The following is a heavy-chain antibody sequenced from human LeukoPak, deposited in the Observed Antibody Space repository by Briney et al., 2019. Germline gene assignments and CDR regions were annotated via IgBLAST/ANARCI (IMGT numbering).Heavy chain of an antibody. CDR2: INPNSGGT. Sequence: ASVKVSCKASGYTFTGYYMHWVRQAPGQGLEWMGWINPNSGGTNYAQKFQGRVTMTRDTSISTAYMELSRLRSDDTAVYYCASGRITIFGVARGWFDPWGQGTLVTVSS. D-gene: IGHD3-3*01. CDR3: ASGRITIFGVARGWFDP. CDR1: GYTFTGYY. J-gene: IGHJ5*02. V-gene: IGHV1-2*02.